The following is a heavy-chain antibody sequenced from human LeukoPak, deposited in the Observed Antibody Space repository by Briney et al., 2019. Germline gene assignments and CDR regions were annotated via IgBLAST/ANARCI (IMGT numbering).Heavy chain of an antibody. CDR1: AGSISSYY. Sequence: SETLSLTCTVSAGSISSYYWSWIRQPAGKGLEWIGRIYASGSTNYNPSLRSRVTMSVDTSKNQFSLKLSSVTAADTAVYYCASYSGSSAYYVYWGQGTLVTVSS. D-gene: IGHD1-26*01. CDR2: IYASGST. V-gene: IGHV4-4*07. CDR3: ASYSGSSAYYVY. J-gene: IGHJ4*02.